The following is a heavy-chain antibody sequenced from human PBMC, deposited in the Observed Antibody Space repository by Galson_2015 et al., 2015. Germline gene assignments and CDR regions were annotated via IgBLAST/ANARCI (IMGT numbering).Heavy chain of an antibody. CDR3: AKDIPLYSSGWNAFDI. D-gene: IGHD6-19*01. J-gene: IGHJ3*02. CDR2: IGWNSGSI. V-gene: IGHV3-9*01. CDR1: GFTFDDYA. Sequence: SLRLSCAASGFTFDDYAMHWVRQAPGKGLEWVSGIGWNSGSIGYADSVKGRFTISRDNAKNSLYLQMNSLRAEDTALYYCAKDIPLYSSGWNAFDIWGQGTMVTVSS.